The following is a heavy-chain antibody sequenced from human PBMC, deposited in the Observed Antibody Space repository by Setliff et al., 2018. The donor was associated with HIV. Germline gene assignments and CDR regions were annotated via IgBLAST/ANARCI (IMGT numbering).Heavy chain of an antibody. CDR2: IHYSGTT. CDR1: GDSVSSASYY. CDR3: ASEAWASYRSSSGYYYYYMDV. J-gene: IGHJ6*03. Sequence: SETLSLTCTVSGDSVSSASYYWSWIRQPPGKGLEWIGYIHYSGTTKYNPSLKSRVTISVDTSKNQFSLKLSSVTAADTAVYYCASEAWASYRSSSGYYYYYMDVWGKGTTVTVSS. V-gene: IGHV4-61*01. D-gene: IGHD6-6*01.